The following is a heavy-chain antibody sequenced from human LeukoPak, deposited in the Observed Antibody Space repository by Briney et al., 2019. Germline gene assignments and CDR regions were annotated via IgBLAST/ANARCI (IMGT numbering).Heavy chain of an antibody. V-gene: IGHV1-2*02. CDR1: GHTFTGYY. CDR2: NNPNSGGT. CDR3: ARDAVGLVGFTFVDY. D-gene: IGHD3-16*01. Sequence: GASVKVSCKASGHTFTGYYMHWVRQAPGRGLEWMGWNNPNSGGTNYAQKFQGRVTMTRDTSISTAYMELSRLRSDDTAVYYCARDAVGLVGFTFVDYWGRGTLVTVSS. J-gene: IGHJ4*02.